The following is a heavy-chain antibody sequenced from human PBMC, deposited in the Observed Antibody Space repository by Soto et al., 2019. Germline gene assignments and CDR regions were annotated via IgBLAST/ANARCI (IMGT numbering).Heavy chain of an antibody. CDR1: GGSISSYY. J-gene: IGHJ6*02. Sequence: SETLSLTCTVSGGSISSYYWSWIRQPPGKGLEWIGYMYNTGSTVYNPSFKSRVTISVDTSKNQFSLKLNSVTAADTAVYYCARDLWGYCGTDCYPLDVWGQGTAVTVSS. CDR3: ARDLWGYCGTDCYPLDV. CDR2: MYNTGST. D-gene: IGHD2-21*02. V-gene: IGHV4-59*01.